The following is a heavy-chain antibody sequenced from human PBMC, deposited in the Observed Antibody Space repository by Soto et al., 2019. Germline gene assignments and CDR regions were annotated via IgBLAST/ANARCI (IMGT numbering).Heavy chain of an antibody. CDR1: GGTFSRHA. CDR3: ARGWGYDSNDYYYAY. V-gene: IGHV1-69*01. J-gene: IGHJ4*02. CDR2: IIPIFGTA. D-gene: IGHD3-22*01. Sequence: QVQLVQSGAEVRKPGSSVKVSCKASGGTFSRHAISWVRQVPGQGLEWMGGIIPIFGTANHAQKFQGRVTIIADESMSTVYMELSSLRSEDTAMYYCARGWGYDSNDYYYAYWGQGTLVIVSS.